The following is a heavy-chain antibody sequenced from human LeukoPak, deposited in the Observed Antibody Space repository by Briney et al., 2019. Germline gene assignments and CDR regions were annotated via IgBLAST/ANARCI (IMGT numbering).Heavy chain of an antibody. CDR2: IIPIFGTA. V-gene: IGHV1-69*06. Sequence: SVKVSCKASGGTFSSYAISWVRQAPGQGLEWMGGIIPIFGTANYAQKFQGRVTITADKSTSTAYMELSSLRSEDTAVYYCARDTSLRIAVAGLYYYYYMDVWGKGTTVTVSS. CDR1: GGTFSSYA. D-gene: IGHD6-19*01. CDR3: ARDTSLRIAVAGLYYYYYMDV. J-gene: IGHJ6*03.